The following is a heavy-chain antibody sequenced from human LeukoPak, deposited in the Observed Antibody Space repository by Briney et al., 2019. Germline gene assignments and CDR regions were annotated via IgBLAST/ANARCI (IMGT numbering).Heavy chain of an antibody. CDR2: INHSGST. CDR3: ARVPPFITVVRGEIIQPAPPDV. D-gene: IGHD3-10*01. CDR1: GGSFSGYY. V-gene: IGHV4-34*01. Sequence: SETLSLTCAVYGGSFSGYYWSWIRQPPGKGLEWIGEINHSGSTSYKSSLKSRVTISIDTSKNQFSLKLSSVTAADTAVYYCARVPPFITVVRGEIIQPAPPDVWGQGTTVTVSS. J-gene: IGHJ6*02.